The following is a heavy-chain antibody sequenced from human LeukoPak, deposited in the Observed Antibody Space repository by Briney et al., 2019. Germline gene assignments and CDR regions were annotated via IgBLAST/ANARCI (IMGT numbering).Heavy chain of an antibody. D-gene: IGHD6-13*01. CDR3: ATYSSSWYGYFQH. V-gene: IGHV1-18*01. CDR1: GYTFTSYG. Sequence: ASVKVSCKASGYTFTSYGISWVRQAPGQGLEWMGWISAYNGNTNYAQKFQGRVTITTDESTSTAYMELSSLRSEDTAVYYCATYSSSWYGYFQHWGQGTLVTVSS. CDR2: ISAYNGNT. J-gene: IGHJ1*01.